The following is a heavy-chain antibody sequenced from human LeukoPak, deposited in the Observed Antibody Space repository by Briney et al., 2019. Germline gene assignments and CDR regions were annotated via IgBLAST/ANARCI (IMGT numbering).Heavy chain of an antibody. V-gene: IGHV3-23*01. D-gene: IGHD5-18*01. J-gene: IGHJ6*02. CDR2: ISGSGGST. Sequence: GGSLRLSCAASGFTFSSYAMSWVRQAPGKGLEWVSAISGSGGSTYYADSVKGRFTISRDNTKNTLYLQMNSLRAEDTAVYYCARPDTAMVNYYYYGMDVWGQGTTVTVSS. CDR1: GFTFSSYA. CDR3: ARPDTAMVNYYYYGMDV.